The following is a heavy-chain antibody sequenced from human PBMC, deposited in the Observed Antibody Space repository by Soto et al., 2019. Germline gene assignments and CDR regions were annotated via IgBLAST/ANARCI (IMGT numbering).Heavy chain of an antibody. J-gene: IGHJ4*02. V-gene: IGHV1-3*01. CDR2: INAGNGNT. D-gene: IGHD1-1*01. Sequence: QVQLVQSGAEVKKPGASVKVSCKASGYTFTSYAMHWVRQAPGQRLEWMGWINAGNGNTKYSQKFQGRVTITRDTSSSTAYMEMTSLTSEDTAVYFCARGMYTFDYWGQGTLVTVSS. CDR3: ARGMYTFDY. CDR1: GYTFTSYA.